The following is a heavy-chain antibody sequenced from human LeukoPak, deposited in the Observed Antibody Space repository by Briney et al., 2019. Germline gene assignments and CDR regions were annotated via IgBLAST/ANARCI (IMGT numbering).Heavy chain of an antibody. CDR2: IKQDGSEK. CDR3: ARVAVAGNYYYYYMDV. D-gene: IGHD6-19*01. J-gene: IGHJ6*03. Sequence: GGSLRLSCAASGFTFSSYSMSWVRQAPGKGLEWVANIKQDGSEKYYVDSVKGRFTISRDNAKNSLYLQMNSLRAEDTAVYYCARVAVAGNYYYYYMDVWGKGTTVTVSS. V-gene: IGHV3-7*04. CDR1: GFTFSSYS.